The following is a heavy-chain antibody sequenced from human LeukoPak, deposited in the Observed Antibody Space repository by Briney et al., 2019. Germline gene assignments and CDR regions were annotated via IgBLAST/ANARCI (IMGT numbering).Heavy chain of an antibody. D-gene: IGHD3-10*01. J-gene: IGHJ4*02. CDR3: AKDRGYYFDY. CDR1: GVTFSSSG. Sequence: GESLKISCAASGVTFSSSGMHWVRQAPGKGLEWVTFIRYDASSKYYADSVKGRFTISRDNSKSTLYLQMNSLRAEDTAVYYCAKDRGYYFDYWGQGTLVTVSS. CDR2: IRYDASSK. V-gene: IGHV3-30*02.